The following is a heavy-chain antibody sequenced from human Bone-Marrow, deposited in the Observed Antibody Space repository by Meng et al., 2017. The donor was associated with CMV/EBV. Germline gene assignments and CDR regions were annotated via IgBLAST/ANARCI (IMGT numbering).Heavy chain of an antibody. CDR2: ISYSSSTI. D-gene: IGHD3-16*01. Sequence: GESLKISCAASGFTFSDYYMSWIRQAPGKGLEWVSYISYSSSTIYYADSVKGRFTISRDNAKNSLYLQMNSLRPEDTSVYYCARDGGGCDYWGQGTLVTVSS. J-gene: IGHJ4*02. CDR1: GFTFSDYY. CDR3: ARDGGGCDY. V-gene: IGHV3-11*01.